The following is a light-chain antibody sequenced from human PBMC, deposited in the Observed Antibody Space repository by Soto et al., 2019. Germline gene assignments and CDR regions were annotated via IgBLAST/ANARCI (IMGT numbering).Light chain of an antibody. CDR3: SSYTTRNTEV. CDR1: SSDVGAFNY. Sequence: QSVLTQPASVSGSPGQSITISCIGTSSDVGAFNYVSWYQHHPGKAPKLIIYDVTDRPSGVSTRFSASKSGNTASLTISGLQAEDDADYYCSSYTTRNTEVFGTGTKVTVL. J-gene: IGLJ1*01. V-gene: IGLV2-14*03. CDR2: DVT.